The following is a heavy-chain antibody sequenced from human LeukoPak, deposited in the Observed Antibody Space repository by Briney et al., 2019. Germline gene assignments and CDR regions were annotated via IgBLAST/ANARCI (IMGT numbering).Heavy chain of an antibody. CDR1: GSTFSSYP. J-gene: IGHJ4*02. CDR3: AKHLSSSSRYYYDS. CDR2: ISYDGSNK. V-gene: IGHV3-30*04. D-gene: IGHD6-13*01. Sequence: GRSLRLSCAASGSTFSSYPMHWVRQAPGKGLEWVALISYDGSNKYYADSVKGRFSISRDNSKNTLYLQVNSLRAEDTAFYYCAKHLSSSSRYYYDSWGQGTLVTVSS.